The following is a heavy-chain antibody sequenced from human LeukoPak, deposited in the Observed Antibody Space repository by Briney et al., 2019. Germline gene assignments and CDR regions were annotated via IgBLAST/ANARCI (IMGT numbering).Heavy chain of an antibody. Sequence: SETLSLTCTVSGASINNYYWSWIRQPAGKGLEWIGRIYTSGSTNYNPSLKSRVTMSVDTSKNQFSLKLSSVTAADTAVYYCARDQYYYDSSGYYGGFYYYYGMDVWGQGTTVTVSS. J-gene: IGHJ6*02. CDR3: ARDQYYYDSSGYYGGFYYYYGMDV. CDR2: IYTSGST. CDR1: GASINNYY. V-gene: IGHV4-4*07. D-gene: IGHD3-22*01.